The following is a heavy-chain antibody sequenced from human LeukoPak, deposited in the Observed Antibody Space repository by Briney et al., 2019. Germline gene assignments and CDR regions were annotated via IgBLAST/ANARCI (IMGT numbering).Heavy chain of an antibody. CDR2: IRSKAYGGTT. CDR1: GFTFGDYA. Sequence: GGSLRLSCTASGFTFGDYAMSWFRQAPGKGLEWVGLIRSKAYGGTTEYAASVKGRFTISRDDSKSIAYLQMNSLKTEDTAVFYCTRDREWELPGGKLYYFDYWGQGTLVTVSS. J-gene: IGHJ4*02. CDR3: TRDREWELPGGKLYYFDY. D-gene: IGHD1-26*01. V-gene: IGHV3-49*03.